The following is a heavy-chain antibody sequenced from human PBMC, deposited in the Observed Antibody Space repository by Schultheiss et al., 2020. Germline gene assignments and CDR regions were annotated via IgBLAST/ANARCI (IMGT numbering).Heavy chain of an antibody. CDR1: GFTFSSYG. V-gene: IGHV3-30*18. D-gene: IGHD6-6*01. Sequence: GGSLRLSCAASGFTFSSYGMHWVRQAPGKGLEWVAVISYDGSNKYYADSVKGRFTISRDNSKNTLYLQMNSLKAEDTAVYYCAKESSRARTGNYYYYYGMDVWGEVTTVTVSS. CDR2: ISYDGSNK. J-gene: IGHJ6*04. CDR3: AKESSRARTGNYYYYYGMDV.